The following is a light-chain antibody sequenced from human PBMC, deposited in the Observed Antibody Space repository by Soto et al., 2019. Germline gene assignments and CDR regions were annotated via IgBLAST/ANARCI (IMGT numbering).Light chain of an antibody. CDR3: NSYAGSNNVV. V-gene: IGLV2-8*01. CDR2: EVS. Sequence: QSALTQPPSASGSPGQSVSISCTGTSSDVGGYNYVSWYQQHPGKAPKLIIYEVSERPSGVPDRFFGSKSGNTASLTVSGLQVDDEADYYCNSYAGSNNVVFGGGTKLTVL. J-gene: IGLJ3*02. CDR1: SSDVGGYNY.